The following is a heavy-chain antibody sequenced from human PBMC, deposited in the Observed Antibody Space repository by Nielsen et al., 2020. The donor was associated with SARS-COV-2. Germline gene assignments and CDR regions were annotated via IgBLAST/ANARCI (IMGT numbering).Heavy chain of an antibody. V-gene: IGHV3-33*01. CDR1: GFTFSSYG. CDR3: ARMNGQDWFDP. J-gene: IGHJ5*02. D-gene: IGHD1-1*01. Sequence: GESLKISCAASGFTFSSYGMHWVRQAPGKGLEWVAVIWYDGSNKYYADSVKGRFTISRDNSKNTLYLQMNSLRAEDTAVYYCARMNGQDWFDPWGQGTLVTVSS. CDR2: IWYDGSNK.